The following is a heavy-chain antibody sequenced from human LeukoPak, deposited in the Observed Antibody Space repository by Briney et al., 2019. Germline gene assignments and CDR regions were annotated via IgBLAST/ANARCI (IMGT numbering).Heavy chain of an antibody. CDR1: GFTFDDYA. Sequence: PGRSLRLSCAASGFTFDDYAMHWVRHAPGKGLEWVSGISWNSGSIGYADSVKGRFTISRDNAKNSLYLQMNSLRAEDTALYYCAKDYGPYDSAFDYWGQGTLVTVSS. CDR2: ISWNSGSI. D-gene: IGHD3-22*01. CDR3: AKDYGPYDSAFDY. J-gene: IGHJ4*02. V-gene: IGHV3-9*01.